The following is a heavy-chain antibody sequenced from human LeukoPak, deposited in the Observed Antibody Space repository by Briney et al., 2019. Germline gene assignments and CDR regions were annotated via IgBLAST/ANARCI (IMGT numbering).Heavy chain of an antibody. J-gene: IGHJ4*02. CDR1: GGTFSSYA. V-gene: IGHV1-69*06. CDR2: IIPIFGTA. Sequence: SVKVSCKASGGTFSSYAISWVRQAPGQGLEWMGGIIPIFGTANYAQKFQGRVTITADKSTSTAYMELSSLRSEDTAVYYCARALPTPSCFDYWGQGTLVAVSS. CDR3: ARALPTPSCFDY.